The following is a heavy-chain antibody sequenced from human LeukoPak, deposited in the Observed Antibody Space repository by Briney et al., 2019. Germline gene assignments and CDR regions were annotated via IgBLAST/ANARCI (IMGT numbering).Heavy chain of an antibody. Sequence: MASETLSLTCTISGGSISSNYWSWIRQPPGKGLEWIGYCHYSGNTNYNPSLKSRATISVDMSKNQFSLTLNSVTAADTAVYYCARSASSTPRSAFDIWGQGTRVTASS. CDR2: CHYSGNT. V-gene: IGHV4-59*13. CDR3: ARSASSTPRSAFDI. J-gene: IGHJ3*02. CDR1: GGSISSNY.